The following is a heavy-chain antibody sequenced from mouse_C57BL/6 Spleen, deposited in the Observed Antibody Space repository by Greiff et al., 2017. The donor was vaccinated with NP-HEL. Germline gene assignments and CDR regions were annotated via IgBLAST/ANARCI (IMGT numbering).Heavy chain of an antibody. CDR2: IYPRSGNT. V-gene: IGHV1-81*01. Sequence: VKLVESGAELARPGASVKLSCKASGYTFTSYGISWVKQRTGQGLEWIGEIYPRSGNTYYNEKFKGKATLTADKSSSTAYMELRSLTSEDSAVYFCARKDSSGYVFDYWGQGTTLTVSS. CDR3: ARKDSSGYVFDY. J-gene: IGHJ2*01. CDR1: GYTFTSYG. D-gene: IGHD3-2*02.